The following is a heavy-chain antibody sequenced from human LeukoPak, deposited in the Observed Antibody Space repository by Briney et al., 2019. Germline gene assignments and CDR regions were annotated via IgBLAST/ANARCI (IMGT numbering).Heavy chain of an antibody. CDR1: GGSFSGYY. J-gene: IGHJ6*03. V-gene: IGHV4-34*01. CDR3: ARGSGTYYYMDV. Sequence: SETLSLTCAVYGGSFSGYYWSWIRQPPGKGLEWIGEINHSGSTNYNPSLKSRVTISVDTSKNQFSLKLSSVTAADTAVYYCARGSGTYYYMDVWGKGTTVTVSS. CDR2: INHSGST.